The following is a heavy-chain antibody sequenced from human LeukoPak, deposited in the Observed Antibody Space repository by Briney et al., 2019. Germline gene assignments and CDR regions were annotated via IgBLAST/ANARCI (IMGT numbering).Heavy chain of an antibody. D-gene: IGHD4-17*01. CDR2: ISYSGCT. CDR3: AGRQTEAAAYADNGNWLDP. J-gene: IGHJ5*02. CDR1: GGSINSHL. V-gene: IGHV4-59*08. Sequence: PSETLSLTCTVSGGSINSHLWNWIRQTPGKGLDWLGRISYSGCTMYNPSLKCRVTIPVDTPKDQFSLKLSTVTAADTAVYYCAGRQTEAAAYADNGNWLDPWGQGTLVTV.